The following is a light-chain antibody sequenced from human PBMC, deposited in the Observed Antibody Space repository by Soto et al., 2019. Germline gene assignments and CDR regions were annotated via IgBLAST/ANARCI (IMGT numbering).Light chain of an antibody. J-gene: IGKJ5*01. CDR3: QKLNNYPIT. CDR2: IAS. V-gene: IGKV1-9*01. Sequence: DIQLTQSPSFLSASVGDRVTITCRASQGISSYLAWYQQKPGKAPKLLIYIASTLQSGVPSRFSGSGSGTEFTLTISSLQPEDFATYYCQKLNNYPITFGQGTRLEIK. CDR1: QGISSY.